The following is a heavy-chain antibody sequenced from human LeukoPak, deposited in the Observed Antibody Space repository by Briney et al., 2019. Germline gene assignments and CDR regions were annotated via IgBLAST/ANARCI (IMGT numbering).Heavy chain of an antibody. CDR1: GGSISSYY. J-gene: IGHJ5*02. Sequence: SETLSLTCTVSGGSISSYYWSWIRQPPGKGLEWIGYIYYSGSTNYNPSLKSRVTISVDTSKNQFSLKLSSVTAADTAVYYCVSSGWYGSWFDPWGRGTLVTVSS. CDR3: VSSGWYGSWFDP. CDR2: IYYSGST. V-gene: IGHV4-59*01. D-gene: IGHD6-19*01.